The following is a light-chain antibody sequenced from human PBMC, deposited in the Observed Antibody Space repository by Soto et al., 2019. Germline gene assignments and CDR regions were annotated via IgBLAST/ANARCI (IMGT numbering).Light chain of an antibody. CDR3: QQYASSPVT. J-gene: IGKJ2*01. V-gene: IGKV3-20*01. CDR2: GAS. CDR1: KTVSRDF. Sequence: EIVLTQSPGILSLSPGESATLSCRASKTVSRDFFAWYQQKPGQDPKLIIYGASTRATGVPDGFGGTGFGTDFTLCISGLEPDDFAVYYCQQYASSPVTFGEGTKLDIK.